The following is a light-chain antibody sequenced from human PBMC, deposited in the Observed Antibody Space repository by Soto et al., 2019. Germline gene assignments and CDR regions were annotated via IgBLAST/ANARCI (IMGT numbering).Light chain of an antibody. CDR2: EGS. V-gene: IGLV2-23*01. CDR1: SSDVGSYNL. Sequence: QSVLTQPASVSGSPGQSITISCTGTSSDVGSYNLVSWYQQHPGKAPRLMISEGSKWPSGVSNRFSGSKSGNTDSLTISGLQAEDEADYYCCSYAGSSTWVFGGGTKLTVL. CDR3: CSYAGSSTWV. J-gene: IGLJ3*02.